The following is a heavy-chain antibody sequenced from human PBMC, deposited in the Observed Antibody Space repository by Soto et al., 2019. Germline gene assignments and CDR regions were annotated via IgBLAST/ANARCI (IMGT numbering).Heavy chain of an antibody. CDR3: AKVISTSGSSL. CDR1: GFTFSTYA. Sequence: GGSLRLSCAASGFTFSTYAMTWVRQAPGKGLAWLSSISGSGSTYYADSVKGRFTISRDNSKNTLYLQMNSLRAKDTAVYYCAKVISTSGSSLWGRGTLVTVSS. CDR2: ISGSGST. J-gene: IGHJ4*02. V-gene: IGHV3-23*01. D-gene: IGHD3-10*01.